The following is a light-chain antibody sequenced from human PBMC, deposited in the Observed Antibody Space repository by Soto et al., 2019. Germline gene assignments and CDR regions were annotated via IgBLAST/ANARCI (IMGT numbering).Light chain of an antibody. J-gene: IGLJ2*01. CDR2: END. CDR1: NTNIGKNY. Sequence: QSVLTQPPSVSAAPGQTVAISCSGSNTNIGKNYVSWYQQLPGTAPRHLIFENDKRPSGVPDRRSGFNSGASATLGITGRQTGDEADYYCATWDSSLTSGVFGGGTKLTVL. V-gene: IGLV1-51*01. CDR3: ATWDSSLTSGV.